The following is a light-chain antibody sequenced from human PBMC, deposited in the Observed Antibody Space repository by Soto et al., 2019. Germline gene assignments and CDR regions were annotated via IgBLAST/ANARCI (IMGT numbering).Light chain of an antibody. Sequence: DIQMTQSPSTLSASVGDMVTITCRASQNINNWLAWYQQKPGKAPKLLIYRASSLENGVPSRFSDRGSGTDFIITMTSMQPDDFATYDCQQYSSDSTFGQGQKVEIK. CDR1: QNINNW. V-gene: IGKV1-5*03. CDR3: QQYSSDST. CDR2: RAS. J-gene: IGKJ1*01.